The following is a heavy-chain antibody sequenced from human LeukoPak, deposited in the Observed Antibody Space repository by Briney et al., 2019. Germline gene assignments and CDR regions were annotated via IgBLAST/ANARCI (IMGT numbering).Heavy chain of an antibody. Sequence: SETLSLTRTFSGGSIRSYYWSWIRQPPGKGLEWIGYIYYSGSTNYNPSLKSRVTISVDTSKNQFSLKLSSVTAADTAVYYCARHRVVTPDFDYWGQGTLVTVSS. D-gene: IGHD4-23*01. CDR1: GGSIRSYY. J-gene: IGHJ4*02. V-gene: IGHV4-59*08. CDR2: IYYSGST. CDR3: ARHRVVTPDFDY.